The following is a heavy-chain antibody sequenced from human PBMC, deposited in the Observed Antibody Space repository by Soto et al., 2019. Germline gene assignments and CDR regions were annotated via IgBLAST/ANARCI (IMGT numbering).Heavy chain of an antibody. CDR1: GFTVSSNY. CDR2: IYSCGST. V-gene: IGHV3-53*01. CDR3: ARDRVESGYPEYFQH. D-gene: IGHD3-22*01. Sequence: EVQLVESGGGLIQPGGSLRLSCAASGFTVSSNYMSWVRQAPGKGLEWVSVIYSCGSTYYADSVKGHFTISRDNSKDTLYLQLNSLRAEDTAVYYCARDRVESGYPEYFQHWGQGTLVSVSS. J-gene: IGHJ1*01.